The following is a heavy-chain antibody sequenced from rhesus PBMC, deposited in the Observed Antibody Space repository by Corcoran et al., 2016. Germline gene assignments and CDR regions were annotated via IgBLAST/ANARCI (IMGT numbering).Heavy chain of an antibody. CDR3: ARDSPMNTVTKEIDY. D-gene: IGHD4-23*01. CDR2: IDRSGSP. CDR1: GGPSSGYW. Sequence: QLQLQESGPGLVKPSETLSLTCAVSGGPSSGYWWRWIRQPPGKGLGWSGRIDRSGSPDYNPSLKSRVTISRDTSKNQFSLKLSSVTAADTAVYYCARDSPMNTVTKEIDYWGQGVLVTVSS. J-gene: IGHJ4*01. V-gene: IGHV4-160*01.